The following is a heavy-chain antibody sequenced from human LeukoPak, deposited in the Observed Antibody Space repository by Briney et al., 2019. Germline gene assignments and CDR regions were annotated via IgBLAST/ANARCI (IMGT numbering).Heavy chain of an antibody. V-gene: IGHV1-2*02. Sequence: ASVKVSCKASGYTFTSYGISWVRQAPGQGLEWMGWINPNSGGTNFAQKFQGRVTMTRDTSISTAYMELSRLRSDDTAVYYCARAPIFGVVITAFNWFDPWGQGTLVTVSS. CDR1: GYTFTSYG. J-gene: IGHJ5*02. CDR3: ARAPIFGVVITAFNWFDP. D-gene: IGHD3-3*01. CDR2: INPNSGGT.